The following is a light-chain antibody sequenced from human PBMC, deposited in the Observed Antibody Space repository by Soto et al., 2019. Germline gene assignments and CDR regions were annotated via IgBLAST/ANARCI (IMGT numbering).Light chain of an antibody. CDR1: QSVSSSY. J-gene: IGKJ5*01. CDR3: QQRSNWPPIT. Sequence: EIVLTQSPATLSLSPGERATLSCRAIQSVSSSYLAWYQQKPGQAPRLLIYGASSRATGIPARFSGSGSGTDFTLTISSLEPEDFAVYYCQQRSNWPPITFGQGTRLEI. CDR2: GAS. V-gene: IGKV3D-20*02.